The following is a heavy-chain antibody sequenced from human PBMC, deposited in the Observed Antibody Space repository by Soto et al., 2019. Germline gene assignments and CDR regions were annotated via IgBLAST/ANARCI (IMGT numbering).Heavy chain of an antibody. CDR1: GGSISSSNW. CDR3: ARDHPANIVVVPAGYRYYYYGMDV. Sequence: PSETLSLTCAVSGGSISSSNWWSWVRQPPGKGLEWIGEIYHSGSTNYNPSLKSRVTISVDKSKNQFSLKLSSVTAADTAVYYCARDHPANIVVVPAGYRYYYYGMDVWGQGTTVTVSS. D-gene: IGHD2-2*01. J-gene: IGHJ6*02. CDR2: IYHSGST. V-gene: IGHV4-4*02.